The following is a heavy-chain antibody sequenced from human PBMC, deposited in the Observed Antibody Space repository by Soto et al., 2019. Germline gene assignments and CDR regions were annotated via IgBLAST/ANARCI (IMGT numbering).Heavy chain of an antibody. V-gene: IGHV3-30-3*01. CDR2: ISYDGSNK. Sequence: GGSLRLSCAASGFTFSSYAMHWVRQAPGKGLEWVAVISYDGSNKYYADSVKGRFTISRDNSKNTLYLQMNSLRAEDTAVYYCARDPESYYDSSGYYYHNWFDPWGQGTLVTVSS. CDR1: GFTFSSYA. D-gene: IGHD3-22*01. CDR3: ARDPESYYDSSGYYYHNWFDP. J-gene: IGHJ5*02.